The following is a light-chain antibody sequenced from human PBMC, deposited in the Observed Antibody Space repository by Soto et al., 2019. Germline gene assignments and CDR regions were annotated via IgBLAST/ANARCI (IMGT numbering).Light chain of an antibody. CDR3: QQYVSSPLN. J-gene: IGKJ4*01. Sequence: EIVLTQSPGTLSLSPGERATLSCRASQSVTSSYLVWYQQKPGQAPRLLIYGASIRATGIPDRFSGRGSGTDFTLTISRLEPEDFAVYYCQQYVSSPLNFGGGSTVEIK. CDR2: GAS. V-gene: IGKV3-20*01. CDR1: QSVTSSY.